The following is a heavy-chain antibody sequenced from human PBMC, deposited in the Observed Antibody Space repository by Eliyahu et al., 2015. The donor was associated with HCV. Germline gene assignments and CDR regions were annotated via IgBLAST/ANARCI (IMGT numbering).Heavy chain of an antibody. D-gene: IGHD5-12*01. CDR1: GYTSSDHY. CDR3: SRGRARDYDYLTFDY. V-gene: IGHV1-46*01. Sequence: QVHLVQSGAEVKRPGASVKVSCKASGYTSSDHYMNWVRQAPGQGLQYMGIINPKDGATAYTQKFQGRVTMTRDTSTGTIYMELSGLRSEDTAVYYCSRGRARDYDYLTFDYWGQGTPVTVSS. CDR2: INPKDGAT. J-gene: IGHJ4*02.